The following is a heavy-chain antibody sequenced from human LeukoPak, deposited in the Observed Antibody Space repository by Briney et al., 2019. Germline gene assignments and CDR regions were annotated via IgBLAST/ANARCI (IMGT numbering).Heavy chain of an antibody. CDR2: VYYVGNT. Sequence: SETLSLTCAVSGGSLSGSDYYWAWIRQPPGKGLEWIGTVYYVGNTYENPSLKRRVTISIDSSKNQFSLKLTSLTAADTAVYYCARAAGGYYGSGSLDSWGQGSLVIVSS. CDR1: GGSLSGSDYY. CDR3: ARAAGGYYGSGSLDS. J-gene: IGHJ5*01. D-gene: IGHD3-10*01. V-gene: IGHV4-39*07.